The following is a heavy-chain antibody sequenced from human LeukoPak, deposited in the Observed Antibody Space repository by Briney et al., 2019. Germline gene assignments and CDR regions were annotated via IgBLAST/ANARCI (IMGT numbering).Heavy chain of an antibody. D-gene: IGHD2/OR15-2a*01. CDR1: GNYW. J-gene: IGHJ4*02. Sequence: GGSLRLSCAASGNYWMHWVRQAPGKGLLWVSHINSDGSWTSYADSVKGRFTISKDNAKNTVYLQMNNLRAVDTAVYYCVSFYETDWGRGTLVTVSS. V-gene: IGHV3-74*01. CDR2: INSDGSWT. CDR3: VSFYETD.